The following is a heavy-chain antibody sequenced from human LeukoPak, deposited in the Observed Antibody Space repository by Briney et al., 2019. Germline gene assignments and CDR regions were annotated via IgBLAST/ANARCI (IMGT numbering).Heavy chain of an antibody. CDR1: GGSFSGYY. CDR2: INHSGST. J-gene: IGHJ4*02. D-gene: IGHD4-23*01. CDR3: ARGSGGNSPAYFDY. Sequence: PSETLSLTCAVYGGSFSGYYWSWIRQPPGKGLEWIGEINHSGSTNYNPSLKSRVTISVDTSKNQFSLKLSSVTAADTAVYYCARGSGGNSPAYFDYWGQGTLVTVSS. V-gene: IGHV4-34*01.